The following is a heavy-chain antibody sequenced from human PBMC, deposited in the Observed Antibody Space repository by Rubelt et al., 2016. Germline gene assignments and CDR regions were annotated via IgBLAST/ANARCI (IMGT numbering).Heavy chain of an antibody. CDR3: ARESSSSWYIDY. V-gene: IGHV1-2*06. CDR1: GYTFTGYY. CDR2: INPISGGT. D-gene: IGHD6-13*01. J-gene: IGHJ4*02. Sequence: QVQLVQSGAEVKKPGASVKVSCKASGYTFTGYYMHWVRQAPGQGLEWVGRINPISGGTNYAQKVQGRVTRTRHTSITTAYRELGRQGSDDTAVFYCARESSSSWYIDYWGQGTSVTVSS.